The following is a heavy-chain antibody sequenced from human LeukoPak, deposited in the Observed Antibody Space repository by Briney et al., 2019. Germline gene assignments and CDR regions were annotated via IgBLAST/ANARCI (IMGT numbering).Heavy chain of an antibody. CDR3: ASRAAYGGNSIGYFDY. Sequence: TLSLTCTVSGGSISSGGYYWSWIRQHPGKGLEWIGYIYYSGGTYYNPSLKSRVTISVDTSKNQFSLKLSSVTAADTAVYYCASRAAYGGNSIGYFDYWGQGTLVTVSS. V-gene: IGHV4-31*03. D-gene: IGHD4-23*01. CDR1: GGSISSGGYY. CDR2: IYYSGGT. J-gene: IGHJ4*02.